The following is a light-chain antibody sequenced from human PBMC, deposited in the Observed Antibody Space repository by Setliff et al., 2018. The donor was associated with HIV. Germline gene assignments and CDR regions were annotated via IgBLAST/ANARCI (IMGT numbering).Light chain of an antibody. CDR3: SSFTGRRKFV. V-gene: IGLV2-14*03. CDR1: NNDIGLYNF. J-gene: IGLJ1*01. CDR2: DVS. Sequence: QSALTQPASVSGSPGQSITISCTGSNNDIGLYNFVSWYQQHPGKVPQLIIFDVSIRPSGVSVRFSGSKSGNMASLTISGLQAEDEVDYFCSSFTGRRKFVFGTGTKVTVL.